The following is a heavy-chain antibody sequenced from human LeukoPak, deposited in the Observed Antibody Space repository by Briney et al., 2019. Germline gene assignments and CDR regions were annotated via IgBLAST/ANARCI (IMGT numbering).Heavy chain of an antibody. CDR1: GFTFDDYA. CDR2: ISWNSGSI. D-gene: IGHD6-13*01. CDR3: AKDMRSVAAAGTVVTD. Sequence: GGSLRLSCAASGFTFDDYAMHWVRQAPGKGLEWVSGISWNSGSIGYADSVKGRFTISRDNAKSSLYLQMNSLRAEDTALYYCAKDMRSVAAAGTVVTDWGQGTLVTVSS. J-gene: IGHJ4*02. V-gene: IGHV3-9*01.